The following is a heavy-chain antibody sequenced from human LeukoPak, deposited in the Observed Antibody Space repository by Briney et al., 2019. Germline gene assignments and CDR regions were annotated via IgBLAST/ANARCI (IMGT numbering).Heavy chain of an antibody. CDR3: ARERGRGTYSSGWYGFDY. CDR2: IWYDGSNK. V-gene: IGHV3-33*01. CDR1: GFTFSSYG. J-gene: IGHJ4*02. Sequence: GRSLRLSCAASGFTFSSYGMHWVRQAPGKGLEWVAVIWYDGSNKYYADSVKGRFTISRDNSKNTLYLQMNSLRAEDTAVYYCARERGRGTYSSGWYGFDYWGQGTLVTVSS. D-gene: IGHD6-19*01.